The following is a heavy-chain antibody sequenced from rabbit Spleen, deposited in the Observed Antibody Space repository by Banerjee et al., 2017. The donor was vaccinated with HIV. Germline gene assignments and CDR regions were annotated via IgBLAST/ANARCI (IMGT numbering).Heavy chain of an antibody. J-gene: IGHJ4*01. V-gene: IGHV1S47*01. CDR1: GFDFSNYG. Sequence: QEQLVESGGGLVQPGGSLKLSCKASGFDFSNYGVSWVRQAPGKGLEWIGYIDPIFGTTTYASWVNDRFTISSHNAQNTRYLHLKSLTAADTATYFCVREVAAKFSLWGQGTLVTVS. CDR3: VREVAAKFSL. D-gene: IGHD4-1*01. CDR2: IDPIFGTT.